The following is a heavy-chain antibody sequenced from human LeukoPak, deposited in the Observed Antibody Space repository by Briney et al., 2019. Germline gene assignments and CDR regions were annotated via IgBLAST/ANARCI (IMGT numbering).Heavy chain of an antibody. J-gene: IGHJ3*02. CDR3: AKDPGSAVAGPGHAFDI. Sequence: GGSLRLSCAASGFTFDDYAMHWVRQASGKGLEWVSGISWNSGSIGYADSVKGRFTISRDNAKNSLYLQMNGLRAEDTALYYCAKDPGSAVAGPGHAFDIWGQGTMVTVSS. V-gene: IGHV3-9*01. D-gene: IGHD6-19*01. CDR1: GFTFDDYA. CDR2: ISWNSGSI.